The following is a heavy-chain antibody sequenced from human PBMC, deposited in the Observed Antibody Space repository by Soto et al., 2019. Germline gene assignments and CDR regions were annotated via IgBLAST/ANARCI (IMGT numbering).Heavy chain of an antibody. CDR1: GFTFSTSV. Sequence: QVQLVESGGGVVQPGGSLRLSCAASGFTFSTSVMHWVRQAPGKGLEWMAIISYGGVNKYYADSVKGRFTISRDIPESTLYLQMNSLRTADTAVYYCAREEFEDGRGHFDYCGQGTLVSVSS. CDR2: ISYGGVNK. CDR3: AREEFEDGRGHFDY. J-gene: IGHJ4*02. V-gene: IGHV3-30-3*01. D-gene: IGHD3-22*01.